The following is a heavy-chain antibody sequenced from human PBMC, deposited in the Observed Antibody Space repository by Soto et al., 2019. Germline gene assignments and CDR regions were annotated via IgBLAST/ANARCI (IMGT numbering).Heavy chain of an antibody. CDR2: IYYSGST. CDR3: ARIHCSGDSCYGDP. CDR1: GGSISSGGYY. V-gene: IGHV4-31*03. Sequence: SESLSLTCTVSGGSISSGGYYWSWIRQHPGKGLEWIGYIYYSGSTYYNPSLKSRVTISVDTSKNQFSLKLSSVTAADTAVYYCARIHCSGDSCYGDPWGQGTMVTVSS. D-gene: IGHD2-15*01. J-gene: IGHJ3*01.